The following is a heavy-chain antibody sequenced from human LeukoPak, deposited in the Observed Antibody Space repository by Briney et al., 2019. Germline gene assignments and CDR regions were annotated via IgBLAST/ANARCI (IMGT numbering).Heavy chain of an antibody. J-gene: IGHJ5*02. D-gene: IGHD6-13*01. CDR3: ARDRSSTWHLDWFDP. CDR2: ISAYNGNT. V-gene: IGHV1-18*01. Sequence: APVTVSCKASGYTFISYGISWVRQAPGQGLEWMGWISAYNGNTNYAQKVQGRVTMTTDTSTNTAYMELRSLRSDDTAVYYCARDRSSTWHLDWFDPWGQGTLVTVSS. CDR1: GYTFISYG.